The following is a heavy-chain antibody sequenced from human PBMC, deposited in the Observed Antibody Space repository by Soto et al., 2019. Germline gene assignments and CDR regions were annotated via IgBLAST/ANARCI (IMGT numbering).Heavy chain of an antibody. CDR3: ARVLVRGDRRYNWFDP. V-gene: IGHV1-3*01. J-gene: IGHJ5*02. CDR1: GYTFTSYA. D-gene: IGHD3-10*01. Sequence: AASVKVSCKASGYTFTSYAMHWVRQAPGQRLEWMGWINAGNGNTKYSQKFQGRVTITRDTSASTAYMELSSLRSEDTAVYYCARVLVRGDRRYNWFDPWGQGTLVTVSS. CDR2: INAGNGNT.